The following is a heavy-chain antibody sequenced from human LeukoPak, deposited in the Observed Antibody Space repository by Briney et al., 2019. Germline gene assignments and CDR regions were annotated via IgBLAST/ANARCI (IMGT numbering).Heavy chain of an antibody. Sequence: ASVKVSCKASGYTFTSYGINWVRQAPGQGLEWMGWISAYNGNTNYAQKLQDRVTMTTDTSTRTAYMELRSLRSDDTAVYYCARDPRSFGYYDSSGYLGFDYWGQGTLVTVSS. CDR2: ISAYNGNT. CDR1: GYTFTSYG. CDR3: ARDPRSFGYYDSSGYLGFDY. V-gene: IGHV1-18*01. D-gene: IGHD3-22*01. J-gene: IGHJ4*02.